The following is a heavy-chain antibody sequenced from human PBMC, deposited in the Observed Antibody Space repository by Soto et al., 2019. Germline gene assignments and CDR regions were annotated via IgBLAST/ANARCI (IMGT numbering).Heavy chain of an antibody. CDR1: GYTFTSYG. CDR3: ARDIAAAGTYYYYYYGMDV. Sequence: ASVKVSCKASGYTFTSYGISWVRQAPGQGLEWMGWISAYNGNTNYAQKLQGRVTMTTDTSTSTAYMELRSLRSDDTAVYYCARDIAAAGTYYYYYYGMDVWGQGTTVTVSS. D-gene: IGHD6-13*01. J-gene: IGHJ6*02. CDR2: ISAYNGNT. V-gene: IGHV1-18*04.